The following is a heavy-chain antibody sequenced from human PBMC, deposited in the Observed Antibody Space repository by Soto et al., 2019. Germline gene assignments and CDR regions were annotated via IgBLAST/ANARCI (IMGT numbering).Heavy chain of an antibody. CDR2: LYSGGRI. D-gene: IGHD3-16*01. V-gene: IGHV3-53*01. J-gene: IGHJ6*02. Sequence: GGSLRLSCAAPGFTVSDNYITWVRQAPGKGLEWVSLLYSGGRIYYADSVKGRFTISRDTSKTTLYLQMNSLRTEDTAVYYCARSDRDYAYALNVWGQETTVTVSS. CDR3: ARSDRDYAYALNV. CDR1: GFTVSDNY.